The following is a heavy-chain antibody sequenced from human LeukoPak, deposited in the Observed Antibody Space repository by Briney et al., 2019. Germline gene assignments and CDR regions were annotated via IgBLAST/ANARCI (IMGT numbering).Heavy chain of an antibody. CDR2: ISGSGGST. Sequence: QTGGSLRLSCAASGFSFSSYAMSWARQAPGKGLEWVSAISGSGGSTYYADSVKGRFTISRDNSKDTLYLQMNSLRAEDTAIYYCAKDPNSSGWTRGDAFDIWGQGTVVTVSS. V-gene: IGHV3-23*01. J-gene: IGHJ3*02. CDR3: AKDPNSSGWTRGDAFDI. D-gene: IGHD6-19*01. CDR1: GFSFSSYA.